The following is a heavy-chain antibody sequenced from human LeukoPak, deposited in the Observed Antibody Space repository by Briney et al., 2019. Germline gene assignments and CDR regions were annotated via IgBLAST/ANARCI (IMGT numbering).Heavy chain of an antibody. D-gene: IGHD3-22*01. CDR1: GFTFSSYA. V-gene: IGHV3-23*01. Sequence: PGGSLRLSCAASGFTFSSYAMSWVRQAPGKGLEWVSAISGSGGSTYYADSVKGRFTISRDNSKNTLYLQMNSLRAEDTAVYYCAKDLRDASGYYYSYWGQGTLVTVSS. J-gene: IGHJ4*02. CDR2: ISGSGGST. CDR3: AKDLRDASGYYYSY.